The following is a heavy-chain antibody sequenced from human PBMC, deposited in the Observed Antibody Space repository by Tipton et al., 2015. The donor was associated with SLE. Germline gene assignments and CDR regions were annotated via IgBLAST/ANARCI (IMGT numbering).Heavy chain of an antibody. V-gene: IGHV5-10-1*01. J-gene: IGHJ4*02. Sequence: VQLVQSGAEVKKSGESLRISCHGSGYNFAGYWISWVRQMPGKGLEWMGRIDPPDSHTNYSPSFQGHVTISVDKSISTAYLQWNSLKASDTAMYYCVREICGTTSCYTTLVDFWGQGTLVTVSS. D-gene: IGHD2-2*02. CDR2: IDPPDSHT. CDR1: GYNFAGYW. CDR3: VREICGTTSCYTTLVDF.